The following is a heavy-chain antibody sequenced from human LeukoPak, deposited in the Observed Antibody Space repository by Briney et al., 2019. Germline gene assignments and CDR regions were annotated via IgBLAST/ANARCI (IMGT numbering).Heavy chain of an antibody. V-gene: IGHV1-18*01. D-gene: IGHD3-9*01. J-gene: IGHJ4*01. Sequence: GASVKVSCKASGYIFTTYGISWVRQAPGQGLEWMGWISAYNGNTNYPQKLQGRGTMTTDTSTSTAYMELRSLGSDDTAIYYCARDFSPGILTGYYPLEYWGQGTLVTVSS. CDR2: ISAYNGNT. CDR3: ARDFSPGILTGYYPLEY. CDR1: GYIFTTYG.